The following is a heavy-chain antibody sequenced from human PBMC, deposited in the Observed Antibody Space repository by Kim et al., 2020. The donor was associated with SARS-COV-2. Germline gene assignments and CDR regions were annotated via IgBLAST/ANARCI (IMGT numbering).Heavy chain of an antibody. CDR3: ARVGCGGDCYAEFDY. Sequence: GESLKISCKGSGYSFTSYWISWVRQMPGKGLEWMGRIDPSDSYTNYSPSFQGHVTISADKSISTAYLQWSSLKASDTAMYYCARVGCGGDCYAEFDYWGQGTLVTVSS. CDR2: IDPSDSYT. CDR1: GYSFTSYW. V-gene: IGHV5-10-1*01. D-gene: IGHD2-21*02. J-gene: IGHJ4*02.